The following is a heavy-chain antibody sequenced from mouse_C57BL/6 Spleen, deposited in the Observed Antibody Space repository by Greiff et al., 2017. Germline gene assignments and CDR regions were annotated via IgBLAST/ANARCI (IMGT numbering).Heavy chain of an antibody. CDR2: IYPGDGDT. J-gene: IGHJ3*01. D-gene: IGHD2-12*01. CDR1: GYAFSSSW. CDR3: ARWEGSYSPFAY. Sequence: QVQLQQSGPELVKPGASVKISCKASGYAFSSSWMNWVKQRPGKGLEWIGRIYPGDGDTNYNGKFKGKATLTADKSSSTAYMQLSSLTSEDSAVYFCARWEGSYSPFAYWGQVALVTVAA. V-gene: IGHV1-82*01.